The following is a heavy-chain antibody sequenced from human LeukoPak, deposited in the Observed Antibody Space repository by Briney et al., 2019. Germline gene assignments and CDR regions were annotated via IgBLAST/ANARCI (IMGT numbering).Heavy chain of an antibody. J-gene: IGHJ4*02. D-gene: IGHD3-22*01. CDR2: ISSGGSSI. Sequence: GGSLRLSCAASGFPFNNYTMSWIRQAPGKGLEWVSYISSGGSSIYYADSVKGRFTISRDNAKNSLYLQMNSLRAEDTAVYYCAREPYYDSSGYCLDYWGQGTLVTVSS. V-gene: IGHV3-11*01. CDR3: AREPYYDSSGYCLDY. CDR1: GFPFNNYT.